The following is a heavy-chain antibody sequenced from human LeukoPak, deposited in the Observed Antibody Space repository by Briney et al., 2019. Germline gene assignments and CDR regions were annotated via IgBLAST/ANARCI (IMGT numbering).Heavy chain of an antibody. CDR2: IKQDGRET. V-gene: IGHV3-7*05. D-gene: IGHD2/OR15-2a*01. CDR1: GFKFKSFW. J-gene: IGHJ6*02. CDR3: ARGLYAMDV. Sequence: GGSLRLSCVVPGFKFKSFWMTWVRQAPGKGLEWVATIKQDGRETYYVDSVRGRFTLSRDNAKNSLFLQMNSLGVEDTALYYCARGLYAMDVWGQGTSVIVSS.